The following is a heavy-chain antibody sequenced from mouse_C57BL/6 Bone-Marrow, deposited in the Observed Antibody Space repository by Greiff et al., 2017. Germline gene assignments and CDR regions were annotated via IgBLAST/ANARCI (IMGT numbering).Heavy chain of an antibody. V-gene: IGHV14-4*01. CDR2: IDPENGDT. J-gene: IGHJ4*01. Sequence: VQLQQSGAELVRPGASVKLSCTASGFNIKDDYMHWVKQRPEQGLEWIGWIDPENGDTEYASKFQGKATITADTSSHTAYLQLSSLTSEDTAVYYCRGLLWSLMDYWGQGTSVTVSS. CDR1: GFNIKDDY. D-gene: IGHD2-1*01. CDR3: RGLLWSLMDY.